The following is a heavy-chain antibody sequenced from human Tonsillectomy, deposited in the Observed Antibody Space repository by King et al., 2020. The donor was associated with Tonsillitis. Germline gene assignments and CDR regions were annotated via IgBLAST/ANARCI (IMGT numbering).Heavy chain of an antibody. V-gene: IGHV4-30-2*01. CDR1: GGSFSSYDYS. CDR2: ISQSGDT. J-gene: IGHJ2*01. D-gene: IGHD4-17*01. CDR3: AGISYGCASDGYFGL. Sequence: QLQESGSGLVKPSQTLSLTCGVSGGSFSSYDYSWSWIRQPPGKGLEWIGYISQSGDTSYNPSLKSRVSISLDRSKNQFSLKLTSVTAADTAVYFGAGISYGCASDGYFGLGGRGPLVTVSS.